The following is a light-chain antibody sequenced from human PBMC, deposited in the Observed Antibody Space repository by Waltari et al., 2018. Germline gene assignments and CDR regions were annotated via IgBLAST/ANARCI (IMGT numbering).Light chain of an antibody. V-gene: IGKV3-11*01. Sequence: IVLTHSPATLSLSPGERATLSCRASQSVSSYLAWYQQKPGQAPRLLIYDASNRATGIPARFSGSGSGTDFTLTISSLEPEDFAVYYCQQRSNWPPVWTFGQGTKVEIK. CDR3: QQRSNWPPVWT. CDR1: QSVSSY. CDR2: DAS. J-gene: IGKJ1*01.